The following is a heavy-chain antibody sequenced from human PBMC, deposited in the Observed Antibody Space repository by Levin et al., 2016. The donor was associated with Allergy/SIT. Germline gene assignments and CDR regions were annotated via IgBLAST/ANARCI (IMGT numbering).Heavy chain of an antibody. J-gene: IGHJ6*02. D-gene: IGHD6-13*01. V-gene: IGHV3-23*01. CDR2: ISGSDSRT. CDR3: AKALGGSSWNPYYYAMDV. CDR1: GFTFSNYA. Sequence: GGSLRLSCEASGFTFSNYAMTWVRQAPGKGLEWVSGISGSDSRTYYADSVKGRFTISRDNSKNTLYLEMNSLSVEDAAIYYCAKALGGSSWNPYYYAMDVWGQGTTVTVSS.